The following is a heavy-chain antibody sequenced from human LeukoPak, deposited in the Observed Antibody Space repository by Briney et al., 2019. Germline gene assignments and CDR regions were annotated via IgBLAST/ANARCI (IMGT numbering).Heavy chain of an antibody. D-gene: IGHD2-2*01. CDR1: GFTFSAYA. Sequence: GGSLRLSCSASGFTFSAYAMYWVRQAPGKGLEYVSGISNNGGSSFYADSVKGRFTISRDNSKNTLYLQMSSLRAEDTAVYYCARTLGVPSAFDPWGQGTLVTVSS. J-gene: IGHJ5*02. V-gene: IGHV3-64D*09. CDR2: ISNNGGSS. CDR3: ARTLGVPSAFDP.